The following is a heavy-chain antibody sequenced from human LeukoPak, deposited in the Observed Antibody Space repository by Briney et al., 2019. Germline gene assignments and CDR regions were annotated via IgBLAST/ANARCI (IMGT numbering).Heavy chain of an antibody. J-gene: IGHJ5*02. CDR1: GYTFTSYG. CDR2: ISAYNGNT. D-gene: IGHD3-22*01. CDR3: ARELYYYDSSGYSNWFDP. Sequence: GASVKVSCKASGYTFTSYGISWVLQAPGQGLEWMGWISAYNGNTNYAQKLQGRVTMTTDTSTSTAYMELRSLRSDDTAVYYCARELYYYDSSGYSNWFDPWGQGTLVTVSS. V-gene: IGHV1-18*01.